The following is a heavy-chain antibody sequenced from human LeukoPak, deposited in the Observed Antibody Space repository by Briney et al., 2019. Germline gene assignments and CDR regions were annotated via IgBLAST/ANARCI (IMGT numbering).Heavy chain of an antibody. CDR2: IYPGDYDS. Sequence: GESLHISSQGSGSHFTNDWIAWVRQLPGRGLEWLGIIYPGDYDSRYSLSFAGQVTIWANKCISTAYLRWSSLKASDTAMYYCARMTSDWYLDYGGQGTLVTVSS. J-gene: IGHJ4*02. CDR3: ARMTSDWYLDY. CDR1: GSHFTNDW. V-gene: IGHV5-51*01. D-gene: IGHD6-19*01.